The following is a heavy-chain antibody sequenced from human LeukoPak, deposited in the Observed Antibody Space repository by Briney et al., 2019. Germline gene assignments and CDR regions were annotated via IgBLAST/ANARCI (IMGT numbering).Heavy chain of an antibody. CDR3: ATSYYFDSSGYYGCDS. V-gene: IGHV1-2*02. CDR2: INPNSGGT. D-gene: IGHD3-22*01. Sequence: ASVKVSCKASGYTFIDYYIHWVRQAPGQGLEWMGWINPNSGGTNSAQKFQGRVTVTRDTSISTAYMELSRLRFDDTAVYYCATSYYFDSSGYYGCDSWGQGTLVTVSS. CDR1: GYTFIDYY. J-gene: IGHJ5*01.